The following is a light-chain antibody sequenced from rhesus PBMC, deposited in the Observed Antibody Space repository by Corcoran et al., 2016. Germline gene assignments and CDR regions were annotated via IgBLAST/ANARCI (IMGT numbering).Light chain of an antibody. V-gene: IGLV2S7*01. J-gene: IGLJ1*01. CDR3: CSYTTSRTYL. CDR1: SSDVGGYNY. Sequence: QAAPTQPPSVSGSPGQSVTISCTGTSSDVGGYNYVSWYQQHPGKAPKLMIYGVSKRPSGVSDRFSGSKSGNTASLTISGLPAEDEADYYCCSYTTSRTYLFVAVARLPVL. CDR2: GVS.